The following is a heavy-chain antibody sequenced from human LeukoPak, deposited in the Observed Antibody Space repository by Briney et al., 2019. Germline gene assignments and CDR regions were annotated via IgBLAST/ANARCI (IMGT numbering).Heavy chain of an antibody. CDR3: ARDLHGRGDAYNNLFDY. V-gene: IGHV4-39*07. CDR1: GDSISSSDHY. J-gene: IGHJ4*02. CDR2: IYFSGNT. D-gene: IGHD5-24*01. Sequence: LETLSLTCTVSGDSISSSDHYWGWIRQPPGKGLEWIGSIYFSGNTNYNPSLKSRVTMSVDTSKNQFSLRLSSVTAADTAVYYCARDLHGRGDAYNNLFDYWGQGTLVTVSS.